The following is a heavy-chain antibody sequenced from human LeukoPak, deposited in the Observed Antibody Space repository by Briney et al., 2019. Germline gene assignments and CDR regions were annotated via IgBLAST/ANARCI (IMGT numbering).Heavy chain of an antibody. Sequence: PGGSLRLSCAASGFTFRDYAMHWVRQAPGQGLEWVALISYEGSNKYYADSVKGRFTISRDNSKNTLYLGVNSLRAEDTAVYFCAKVSADNRHAIGFFFDSWGQGTLVTVSS. V-gene: IGHV3-30-3*01. CDR1: GFTFRDYA. CDR3: AKVSADNRHAIGFFFDS. J-gene: IGHJ4*02. D-gene: IGHD1-1*01. CDR2: ISYEGSNK.